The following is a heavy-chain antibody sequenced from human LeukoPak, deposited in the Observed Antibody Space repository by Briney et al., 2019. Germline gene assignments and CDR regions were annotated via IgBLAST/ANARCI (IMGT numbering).Heavy chain of an antibody. J-gene: IGHJ4*02. V-gene: IGHV3-9*03. D-gene: IGHD4-17*01. CDR2: ISRNSGSI. CDR3: AKGYYGDYGYFDY. CDR1: GFTLSSYE. Sequence: GGSLRLSCTASGFTLSSYEMSWIRQAPGKGLEWVSGISRNSGSIGYADSVKGRFTISRDNAKNSLYLQMNSLRAEDMALYYCAKGYYGDYGYFDYWGQGTLVTVSS.